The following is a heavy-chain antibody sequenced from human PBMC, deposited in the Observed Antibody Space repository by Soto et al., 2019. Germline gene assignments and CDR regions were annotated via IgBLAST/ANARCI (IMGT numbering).Heavy chain of an antibody. CDR3: ARDPRQGYDTDYWYFDY. CDR2: ISADGGRQ. Sequence: GGSLRLSCAASGFPFNTYSVHWVRQAPGKGLEWLAVISADGGRQYYADSVKGRFTISRDNSKYTLYLQMNSLRTEDTAVYYCARDPRQGYDTDYWYFDYWGQGTLVTVS. J-gene: IGHJ4*02. D-gene: IGHD3-3*01. V-gene: IGHV3-30-3*01. CDR1: GFPFNTYS.